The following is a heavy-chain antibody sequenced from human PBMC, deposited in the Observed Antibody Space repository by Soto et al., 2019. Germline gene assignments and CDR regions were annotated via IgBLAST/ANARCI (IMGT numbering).Heavy chain of an antibody. D-gene: IGHD7-27*01. J-gene: IGHJ4*02. CDR3: AKGWGDY. Sequence: EVQLLESGGGLVQPGGSLRLSCAASGFTFSIYTMSWVRQGPGKGLEWVSGISSSGGSTVYADSVKGRFTISRDNFKNTLYLQMNSLRAEDTAVYYCAKGWGDYWGQGTPVTVSS. V-gene: IGHV3-23*01. CDR2: ISSSGGST. CDR1: GFTFSIYT.